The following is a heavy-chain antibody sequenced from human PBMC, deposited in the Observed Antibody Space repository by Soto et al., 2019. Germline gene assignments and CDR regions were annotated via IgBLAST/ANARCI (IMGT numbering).Heavy chain of an antibody. Sequence: ASVKVSCKASGYTFTSYAMHWVRQAPGQRLEWMGWINAGNGNTKYSQKFQGRVTITRDTSASTAYMELSSLRSEDTAVYYCARDYYDSSGYYYGMDVWGQGTTLTVSS. CDR2: INAGNGNT. D-gene: IGHD3-22*01. J-gene: IGHJ6*02. CDR3: ARDYYDSSGYYYGMDV. CDR1: GYTFTSYA. V-gene: IGHV1-3*01.